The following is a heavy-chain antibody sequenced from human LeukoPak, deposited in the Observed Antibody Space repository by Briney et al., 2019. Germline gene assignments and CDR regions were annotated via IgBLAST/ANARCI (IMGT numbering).Heavy chain of an antibody. V-gene: IGHV4-39*01. J-gene: IGHJ6*02. CDR2: IYYSGST. CDR3: ARRGFGAYYYYGMDV. D-gene: IGHD3-10*01. CDR1: GGSISSSSYY. Sequence: PSETLSLTCTVSGGSISSSSYYWGWIRQPPGKGLEWVGSIYYSGSTYYNPSLKSRVTISVDTSKNQFSLKLSSVTAADTAVYYCARRGFGAYYYYGMDVWGQGTTVTVSS.